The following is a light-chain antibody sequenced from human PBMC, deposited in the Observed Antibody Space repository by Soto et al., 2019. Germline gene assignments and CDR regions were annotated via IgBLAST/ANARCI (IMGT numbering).Light chain of an antibody. V-gene: IGLV1-51*01. CDR1: SSPIGNNY. CDR3: AMWDSSLTAAG. J-gene: IGLJ1*01. CDR2: DNN. Sequence: QSVLTQPPSVSAAPGQKVTISCSGSSSPIGNNYVCWYEHLPETAPKLLIYDNNERPSGIPGRFSGSKSGTSATLGITGLQTGDEADYYCAMWDSSLTAAGFGTGTKVTVL.